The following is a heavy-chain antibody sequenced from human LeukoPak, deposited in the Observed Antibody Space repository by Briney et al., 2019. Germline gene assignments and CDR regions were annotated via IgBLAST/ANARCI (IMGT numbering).Heavy chain of an antibody. J-gene: IGHJ4*02. CDR2: FDPEDGET. D-gene: IGHD5-18*01. V-gene: IGHV1-24*01. CDR3: ARLSIQLWPGFDY. Sequence: ASVKVSCKVSGYTLTQLSMHWVRQAPGEGLEWMGGFDPEDGETIYAQKFQGRVTITRDTSASTAYMGLSSLRSEDTAVYYCARLSIQLWPGFDYWGQGTLVTVSS. CDR1: GYTLTQLS.